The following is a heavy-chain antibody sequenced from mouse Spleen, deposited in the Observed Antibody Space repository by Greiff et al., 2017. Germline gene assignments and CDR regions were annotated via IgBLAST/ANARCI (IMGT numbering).Heavy chain of an antibody. CDR1: GFSLTSYG. V-gene: IGHV2-2*02. D-gene: IGHD2-2*01. J-gene: IGHJ4*01. CDR3: ARLSTMVTHYYAMDY. Sequence: QVQLKQSGPGLVQPSQSLSITCTVSGFSLTSYGVHWVRQSPGKGLEWLGVIWSGGSTDYNAAFISRLSISKDNSKSQVFFKMNSLQANDTAIYYCARLSTMVTHYYAMDYWGQGTSVTVSS. CDR2: IWSGGST.